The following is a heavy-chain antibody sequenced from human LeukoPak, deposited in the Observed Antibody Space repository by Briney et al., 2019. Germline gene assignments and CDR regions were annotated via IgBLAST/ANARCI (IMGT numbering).Heavy chain of an antibody. CDR2: ISGDGGST. V-gene: IGHV3-43*02. CDR1: GFTFADYA. Sequence: PGGSLRLSCAASGFTFADYAIHWVRQAPGKGLEWVSLISGDGGSTYYADSVKGRFTISRDNSKNSLYLQINSLRTEDTALYYCAKDMGYSYGPFNYFEYWGQGTLVTVSS. J-gene: IGHJ4*02. CDR3: AKDMGYSYGPFNYFEY. D-gene: IGHD5-18*01.